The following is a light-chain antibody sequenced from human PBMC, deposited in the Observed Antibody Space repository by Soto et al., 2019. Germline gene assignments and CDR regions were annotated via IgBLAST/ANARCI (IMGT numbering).Light chain of an antibody. CDR1: QSVSSD. CDR2: DAS. V-gene: IGKV3-11*01. CDR3: QQRSNWLLT. J-gene: IGKJ4*01. Sequence: EIVLTQSPANLSLSPGERATLSCRASQSVSSDLAWYQQKPGQAPRLLIYDASNRATGIPARFSGSGSGSDFTLTISSLEPEDFAVYYCQQRSNWLLTFGGGTKVEIK.